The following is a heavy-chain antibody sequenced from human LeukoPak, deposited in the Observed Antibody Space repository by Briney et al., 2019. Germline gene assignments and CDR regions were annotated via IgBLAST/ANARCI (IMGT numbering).Heavy chain of an antibody. V-gene: IGHV4-34*01. CDR2: INHSGST. J-gene: IGHJ4*02. D-gene: IGHD3-10*01. Sequence: PSETLSLTCAVYGGSFSDYYWSWIRQPSGKWLEWIGEINHSGSTNYNPSLKSRVTISVDTSKNQFFLKLSSVTAADTAVYYCAIKMIRGVHFHYSFDYWGQGTLVTVSP. CDR1: GGSFSDYY. CDR3: AIKMIRGVHFHYSFDY.